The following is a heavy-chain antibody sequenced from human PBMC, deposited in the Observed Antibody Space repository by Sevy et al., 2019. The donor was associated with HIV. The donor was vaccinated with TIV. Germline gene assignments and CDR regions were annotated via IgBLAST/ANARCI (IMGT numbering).Heavy chain of an antibody. D-gene: IGHD1-26*01. V-gene: IGHV5-51*01. CDR2: IYPSDSDT. J-gene: IGHJ5*02. Sequence: GESLKISCEASGYSFTSHWIAWVRQMPGKGLEWMAIIYPSDSDTRYNRSFQGHVTVSADRSINTAYLQWNSLKASDTAMYFCARSGKPPFGMGSTASNWFDPWGQGTRVTVSS. CDR1: GYSFTSHW. CDR3: ARSGKPPFGMGSTASNWFDP.